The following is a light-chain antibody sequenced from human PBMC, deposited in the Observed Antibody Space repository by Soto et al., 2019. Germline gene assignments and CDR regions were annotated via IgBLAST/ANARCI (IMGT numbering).Light chain of an antibody. CDR3: QQYDSSPLT. CDR1: QSISTW. Sequence: DIQMTQSPSTLSASVGDRVTITCRASQSISTWLAWYQQRPGKAPKLLIYKASSLESGVPSRFSGSRSGTEFTLTISSRQPDDFATYYCQQYDSSPLTFGGGTKVEIK. V-gene: IGKV1-5*03. CDR2: KAS. J-gene: IGKJ4*01.